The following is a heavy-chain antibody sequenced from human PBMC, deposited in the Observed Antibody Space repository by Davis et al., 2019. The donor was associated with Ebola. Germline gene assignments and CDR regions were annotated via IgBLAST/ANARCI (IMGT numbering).Heavy chain of an antibody. Sequence: AASVKVSCKASGGTFSSYAISWVRQAPGQGLEWMGGIIPIFGTVNYAQKFQGRVTITADKSTSTAYMELSSLRSEDTAVYYCARGIYGDPAFDYWGQGTLVTVSS. CDR2: IIPIFGTV. D-gene: IGHD4-17*01. J-gene: IGHJ4*02. CDR1: GGTFSSYA. V-gene: IGHV1-69*06. CDR3: ARGIYGDPAFDY.